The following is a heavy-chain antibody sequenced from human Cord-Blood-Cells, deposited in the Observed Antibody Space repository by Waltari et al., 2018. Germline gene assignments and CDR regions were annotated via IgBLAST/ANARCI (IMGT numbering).Heavy chain of an antibody. Sequence: QLQLQESGPGLVKPSETLSLTCTVSGGSISSSSYYWGWIRQPPGKGLEWIGSIYYSGSTYSNPSLKSRVTISVDTSKNQFSLKLSSVTAADTAVYYCASRDIGSSWQLFDYWGQGTLVTVSS. D-gene: IGHD6-13*01. V-gene: IGHV4-39*01. CDR1: GGSISSSSYY. J-gene: IGHJ4*02. CDR2: IYYSGST. CDR3: ASRDIGSSWQLFDY.